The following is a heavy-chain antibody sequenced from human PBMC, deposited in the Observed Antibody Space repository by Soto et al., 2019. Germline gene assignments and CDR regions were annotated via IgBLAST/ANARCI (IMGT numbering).Heavy chain of an antibody. CDR3: ARGWGRIFDF. Sequence: QVQLQQWGAGLLKPSETLSLTCAVYGGSFSGYYWNWIRQPPGKGLEWIGEINHSGSTNYNPALKSRGTISVDTSKNQFSLKLSSVTAADKAVYYCARGWGRIFDFWGQGTLVTVSS. CDR1: GGSFSGYY. J-gene: IGHJ4*02. D-gene: IGHD7-27*01. V-gene: IGHV4-34*01. CDR2: INHSGST.